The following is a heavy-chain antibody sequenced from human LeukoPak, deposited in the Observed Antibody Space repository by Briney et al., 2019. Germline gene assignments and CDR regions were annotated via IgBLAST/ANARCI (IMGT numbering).Heavy chain of an antibody. D-gene: IGHD2-2*01. V-gene: IGHV1-18*01. J-gene: IGHJ5*02. CDR3: ARGETLGYCSSTSCSSRWFDP. CDR1: GYTFTSYG. CDR2: ISAYNGNT. Sequence: ASVKVSCKASGYTFTSYGISWVRQAPGQGLEWMGWISAYNGNTNYAQKFQGRVTMTRDTTISTAYMELSRLRSDDTAVYYCARGETLGYCSSTSCSSRWFDPWGQGTLVTVSS.